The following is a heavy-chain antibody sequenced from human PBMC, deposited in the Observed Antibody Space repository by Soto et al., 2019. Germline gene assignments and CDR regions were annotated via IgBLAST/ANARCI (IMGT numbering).Heavy chain of an antibody. CDR1: GYTFTSYD. Sequence: ASVKVSCKASGYTFTSYDINWVRQATGQGLEWMGWMNPNSGNTGYAQKFQGRVTMTRNTSISTAYMELSSLRSEDTAVYYCARAPGYSNYGWFAPWGQGTLVTVSS. V-gene: IGHV1-8*01. CDR2: MNPNSGNT. D-gene: IGHD4-4*01. CDR3: ARAPGYSNYGWFAP. J-gene: IGHJ5*02.